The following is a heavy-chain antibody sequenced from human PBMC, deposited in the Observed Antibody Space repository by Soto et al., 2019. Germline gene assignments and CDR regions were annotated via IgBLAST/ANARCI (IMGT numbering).Heavy chain of an antibody. CDR1: WGSCRDYY. J-gene: IGHJ4*02. V-gene: IGHV4-34*01. CDR3: ARGNRVSIGNPHKYCFDF. CDR2: INHSGST. D-gene: IGHD6-6*01. Sequence: SEMMCLRRAVEWGSCRDYYGSRIRQHPGKGLEWIGEINHSGSTNYNPSLKSRVTISVDTSKNQFSLKLSSVTAADTAVYYCARGNRVSIGNPHKYCFDFWGQGTLVTVPS.